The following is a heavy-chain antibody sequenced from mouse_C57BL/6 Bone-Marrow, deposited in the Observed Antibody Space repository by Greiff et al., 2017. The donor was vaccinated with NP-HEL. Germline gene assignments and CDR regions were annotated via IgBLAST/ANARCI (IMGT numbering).Heavy chain of an antibody. D-gene: IGHD2-1*01. CDR3: ASMVTSYAMDY. CDR2: INPSSGYT. V-gene: IGHV1-7*01. J-gene: IGHJ4*01. Sequence: QVQLQQSGAELAKPGASVKLSCKASGYTFTSYWMHWVKQRPGQGLEWIGYINPSSGYTKYNQKFKDKATLTADKSSSTSYMQLSSLTYEDSAVYYCASMVTSYAMDYWGQGTSVTVSS. CDR1: GYTFTSYW.